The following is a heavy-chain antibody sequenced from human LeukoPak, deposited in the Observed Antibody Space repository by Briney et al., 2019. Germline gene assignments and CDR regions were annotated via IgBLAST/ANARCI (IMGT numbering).Heavy chain of an antibody. CDR1: GYTFTGYY. J-gene: IGHJ4*02. V-gene: IGHV1-2*02. D-gene: IGHD3/OR15-3a*01. CDR2: INANSGAT. Sequence: ASVKLSCKVSGYTFTGYYIDWGRHAPGQGLGWRWWINANSGATNYAQKFQGRVTMTRATTISTAYMELSSLTSGDTAVFYCWTVPYLQYLGLGRWGQGTRVTVSS. CDR3: WTVPYLQYLGLGR.